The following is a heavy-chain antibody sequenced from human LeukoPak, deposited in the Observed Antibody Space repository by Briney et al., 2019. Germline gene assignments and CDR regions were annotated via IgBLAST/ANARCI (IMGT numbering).Heavy chain of an antibody. V-gene: IGHV3-11*05. CDR2: ISNSGTYT. J-gene: IGHJ5*01. CDR1: RFTFSDYY. Sequence: GGSLRLSCAASRFTFSDYYMNWIRQAPGKGLEWVSYISNSGTYTNYADSVKGRFTISRDNSKNTLYLQMNSLRAEDTAVYYCARDLSSSGWFDSWGQGTLVTVSS. CDR3: ARDLSSSGWFDS. D-gene: IGHD6-19*01.